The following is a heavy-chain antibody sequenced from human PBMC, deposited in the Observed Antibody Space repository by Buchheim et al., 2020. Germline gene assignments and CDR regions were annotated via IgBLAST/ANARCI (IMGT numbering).Heavy chain of an antibody. V-gene: IGHV3-23*01. CDR2: LSGTGATT. D-gene: IGHD6-19*01. CDR1: GFTFSTFG. J-gene: IGHJ4*02. CDR3: ARESGYSSGWIDY. Sequence: EVQLLESGGDLVQPGGSRRLSCVASGFTFSTFGMSWVRQAPGKGLEWVSALSGTGATTYYGDSVRGRFTISRDNSKNTLYLQMSSLRAEDTAMYCCARESGYSSGWIDYWGQGTL.